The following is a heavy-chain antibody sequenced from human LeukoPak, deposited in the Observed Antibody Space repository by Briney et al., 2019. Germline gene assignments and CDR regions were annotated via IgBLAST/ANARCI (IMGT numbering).Heavy chain of an antibody. D-gene: IGHD3-9*01. CDR3: ARLMIPDILTGYYYYGMDV. CDR2: IYYSGST. J-gene: IGHJ6*02. CDR1: GGSISSYY. Sequence: SETLSLTCTVSGGSISSYYWSWIRQPPGKGLEWIGYIYYSGSTNYNPSLKSRVTISVDTSKNQFSLKLSSVTAADTAVYYCARLMIPDILTGYYYYGMDVWGQGTTVTVSS. V-gene: IGHV4-59*08.